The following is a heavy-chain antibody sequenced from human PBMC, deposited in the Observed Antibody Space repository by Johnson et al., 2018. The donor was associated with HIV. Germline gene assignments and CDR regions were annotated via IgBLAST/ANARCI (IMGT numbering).Heavy chain of an antibody. J-gene: IGHJ3*02. CDR1: GFTFSDYY. Sequence: VQLVESGGGLVKPGGSLRLSCAASGFTFSDYYMSWIRQAPGKGLEWVAAIWYDGSNEYYADSVKGRFTISRDNSKNTVFLQMNRLRAEDTALYYCAKLSDNDGCDIWGQGTMVAVSS. CDR2: IWYDGSNE. V-gene: IGHV3-33*08. CDR3: AKLSDNDGCDI. D-gene: IGHD6-25*01.